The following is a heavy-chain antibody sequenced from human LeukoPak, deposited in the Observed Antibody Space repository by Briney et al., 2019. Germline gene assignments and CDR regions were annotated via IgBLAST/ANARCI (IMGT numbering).Heavy chain of an antibody. Sequence: PGGSLRLSCAASGFTCSSYGMHWVRQAPGKGLEWVAVISYDGSNKYYADSVKGRFTISRDNSKNTLYLQMNSLSAEDTAVYYCAKDLSPLYYYGMDVWGQGTTVTVSS. J-gene: IGHJ6*02. CDR2: ISYDGSNK. CDR3: AKDLSPLYYYGMDV. CDR1: GFTCSSYG. V-gene: IGHV3-30*18.